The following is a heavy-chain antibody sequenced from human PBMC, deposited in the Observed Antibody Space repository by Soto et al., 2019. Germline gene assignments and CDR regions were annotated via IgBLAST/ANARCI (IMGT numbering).Heavy chain of an antibody. CDR1: GYTFTSFD. J-gene: IGHJ4*02. V-gene: IGHV1-8*01. CDR2: MNPYSGNT. Sequence: ASEKVSCKASGYTFTSFDIYWVRQASGQGLEWMGWMNPYSGNTGFVEKFQDRVAMTRDISINTAYLELSSLRSEDTAVYYCTRGQGNHWGQGSLVTVSS. CDR3: TRGQGNH.